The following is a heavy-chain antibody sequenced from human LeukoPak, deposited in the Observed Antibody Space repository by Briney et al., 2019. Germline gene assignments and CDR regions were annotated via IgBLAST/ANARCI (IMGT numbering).Heavy chain of an antibody. J-gene: IGHJ4*02. CDR1: DGSFSSYY. D-gene: IGHD3-9*01. CDR3: ARHTGYFDWLPLFDY. V-gene: IGHV4-59*08. Sequence: KPSETLSLTCTVSDGSFSSYYWSWIRQPPGKGLEWIGYIYYSGSTNYNPSLKSRVTISVDTSKNQFSLKLSSVTAADTAVYYCARHTGYFDWLPLFDYWGQGTLVTVSS. CDR2: IYYSGST.